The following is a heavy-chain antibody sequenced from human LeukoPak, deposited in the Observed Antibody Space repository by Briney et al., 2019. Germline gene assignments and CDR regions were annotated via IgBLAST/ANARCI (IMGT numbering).Heavy chain of an antibody. CDR2: ISYSGST. V-gene: IGHV4-59*01. D-gene: IGHD3-10*01. Sequence: SETLSLTCTVSSDSISSYYWSWIRQPPGKGLEWIGYISYSGSTNYNPSLKSRVTISVDTSKNQFSLTLSSVTAADTAVYYCARTHKLWDNGYFDYWGQGTLVTVSS. CDR3: ARTHKLWDNGYFDY. J-gene: IGHJ4*02. CDR1: SDSISSYY.